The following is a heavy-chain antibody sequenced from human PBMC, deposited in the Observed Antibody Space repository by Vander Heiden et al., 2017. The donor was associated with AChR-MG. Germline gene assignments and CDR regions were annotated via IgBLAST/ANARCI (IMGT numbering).Heavy chain of an antibody. D-gene: IGHD3-22*01. V-gene: IGHV3-53*01. Sequence: EVQLVESGGGLIQPGFPVSSNYMSWVRQAPGKGLEWVSVIYSGGSTYYADSVKGRLTISREKSKNTLYLQMNSLRAEDTAVYYCARDKGPTYYYDSSGYYYSDWGQGTLVTVA. CDR3: ARDKGPTYYYDSSGYYYSD. CDR2: IYSGGST. J-gene: IGHJ4*02. CDR1: FPVSSNY.